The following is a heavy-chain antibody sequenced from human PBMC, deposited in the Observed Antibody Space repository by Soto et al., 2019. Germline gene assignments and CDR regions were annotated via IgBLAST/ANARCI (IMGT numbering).Heavy chain of an antibody. CDR2: MNPNSGNT. D-gene: IGHD1-7*01. CDR3: ARRAQIRRCITGTGNWFDP. V-gene: IGHV1-8*01. CDR1: GYTFTSYD. Sequence: QVQLVQSGAEVKKPGASVKVSCKASGYTFTSYDINWVRQATGQGLEWMGWMNPNSGNTGYAQKFQGRVTMTRNTSISTAYMELSSLRSEDTAVYYCARRAQIRRCITGTGNWFDPWGQGTLVTVSS. J-gene: IGHJ5*02.